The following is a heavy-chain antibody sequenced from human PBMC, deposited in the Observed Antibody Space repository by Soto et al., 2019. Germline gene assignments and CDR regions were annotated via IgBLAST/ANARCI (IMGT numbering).Heavy chain of an antibody. Sequence: EVQLLESGGGLVQPGGSLRLSCAASGFTFSSYAMSWVRQAPGKGLEWVSVISGSGGSTYYADSVKGRFTISRDNSKNTLYLQMNSLRAEDTAVYYCARDSTVTASYFDYWGQGTLVTVSS. D-gene: IGHD4-4*01. J-gene: IGHJ4*02. CDR3: ARDSTVTASYFDY. CDR1: GFTFSSYA. V-gene: IGHV3-23*01. CDR2: ISGSGGST.